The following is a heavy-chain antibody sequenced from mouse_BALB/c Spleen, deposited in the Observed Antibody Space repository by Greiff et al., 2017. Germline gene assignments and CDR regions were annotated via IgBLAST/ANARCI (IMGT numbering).Heavy chain of an antibody. CDR1: GFNIKDTY. V-gene: IGHV14-3*02. Sequence: VQLQQSGAELVKPGASVKLSCPASGFNIKDTYMHWVKQRPEQGLEWIGRIDPANGNTKYDPKFQGKATITADTSSNTAYLQLSSLTSEDTAVYYCARDDGGTGDFDYWGQGTTLTVSS. J-gene: IGHJ2*01. CDR3: ARDDGGTGDFDY. D-gene: IGHD2-3*01. CDR2: IDPANGNT.